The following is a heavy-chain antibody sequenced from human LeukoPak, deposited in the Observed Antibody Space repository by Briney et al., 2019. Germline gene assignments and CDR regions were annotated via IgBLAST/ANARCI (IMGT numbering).Heavy chain of an antibody. D-gene: IGHD6-19*01. Sequence: GGSLRLSCTASGFTFGDYAMSWFRQAPGKGLEWVGRIRSKANSYATAYAASVKGRFTISRDDSKNTAYLQMNSLKTEDTAVYYCTRHQVIDSSGYTPYYYYYMDVWGKGTTVTISS. CDR1: GFTFGDYA. CDR2: IRSKANSYAT. CDR3: TRHQVIDSSGYTPYYYYYMDV. J-gene: IGHJ6*03. V-gene: IGHV3-73*01.